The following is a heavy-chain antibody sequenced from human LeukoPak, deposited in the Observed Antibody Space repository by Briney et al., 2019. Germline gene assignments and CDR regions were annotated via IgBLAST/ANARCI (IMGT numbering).Heavy chain of an antibody. Sequence: PSETLSLTCTVSGGSISSSNYYWGWIRQPPGKGLEWIGSNYYSGNTYNNPSLKSRVTMSLDTSKNQFSLRLSSVTAADTAVYYCARETRLHSGSYSNDAFDIWGQGTMVTVSS. CDR1: GGSISSSNYY. CDR2: NYYSGNT. D-gene: IGHD1-26*01. J-gene: IGHJ3*02. V-gene: IGHV4-39*07. CDR3: ARETRLHSGSYSNDAFDI.